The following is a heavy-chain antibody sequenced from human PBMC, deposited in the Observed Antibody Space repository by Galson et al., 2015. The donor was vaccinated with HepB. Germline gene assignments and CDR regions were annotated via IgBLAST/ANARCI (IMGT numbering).Heavy chain of an antibody. V-gene: IGHV3-23*01. Sequence: SLRLSCAGSGFTFGGHDMNGVRQAPGEGLEWVANINYNGDHTSYADAVRGRFTISRDNSRNTLYLQINSLRVDDTAFYYCAKDSNWESSYWGRGTLVTVSS. D-gene: IGHD1-1*01. CDR2: INYNGDHT. J-gene: IGHJ4*02. CDR3: AKDSNWESSY. CDR1: GFTFGGHD.